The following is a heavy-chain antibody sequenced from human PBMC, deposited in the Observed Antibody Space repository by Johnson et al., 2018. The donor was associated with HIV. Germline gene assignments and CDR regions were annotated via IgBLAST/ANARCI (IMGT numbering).Heavy chain of an antibody. D-gene: IGHD2-15*01. CDR1: GFTFSNAW. CDR2: ISYDGSNK. CDR3: ARDRIQWWSYVGTFDV. Sequence: QVQLVESGGGLVKPGGSLRLSCEASGFTFSNAWMSWVRQAPGKGLEWVAIISYDGSNKYYADSVKGRFTISRDNSKNTLYLQMNSLRPEDTAVYYCARDRIQWWSYVGTFDVWGQGTTVTVSS. V-gene: IGHV3-30*03. J-gene: IGHJ3*01.